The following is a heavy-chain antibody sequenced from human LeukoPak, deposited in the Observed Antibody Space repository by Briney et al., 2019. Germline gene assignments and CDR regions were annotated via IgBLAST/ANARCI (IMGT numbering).Heavy chain of an antibody. CDR2: IYISGST. D-gene: IGHD3-22*01. V-gene: IGHV4-4*07. CDR3: AKFFTTDYYFDY. J-gene: IGHJ4*02. Sequence: MPSETLSLTCTVSGGSISRYYWGWIRQPAGKGLEWVGRIYISGSTNYNPSLKSRVSMSVDTSKNQFSLKLSSVTAADTAVYYCAKFFTTDYYFDYWGQGTLVTVSS. CDR1: GGSISRYY.